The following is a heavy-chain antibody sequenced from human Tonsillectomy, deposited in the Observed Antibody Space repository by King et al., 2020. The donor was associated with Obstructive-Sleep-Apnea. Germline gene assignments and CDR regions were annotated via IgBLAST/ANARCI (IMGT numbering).Heavy chain of an antibody. J-gene: IGHJ4*02. CDR3: ARRDDY. CDR2: INDSGST. V-gene: IGHV4-34*01. CDR1: GGSFSGHR. Sequence: VQLQQWGAGLLKPSETLSLTCAVFGGSFSGHRWSWIRQSPGKGLQWIVEINDSGSTNYNPSHRSRVTISLDTSKNQFSLKLNSVTAADTAVYYCARRDDYWGQGTLVTVSS.